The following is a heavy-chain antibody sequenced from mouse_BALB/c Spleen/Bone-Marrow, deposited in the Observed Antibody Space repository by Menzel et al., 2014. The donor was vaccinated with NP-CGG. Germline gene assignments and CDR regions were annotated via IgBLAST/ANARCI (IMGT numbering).Heavy chain of an antibody. J-gene: IGHJ4*01. CDR2: IRNEPNGYTT. CDR1: GFTFTDYY. V-gene: IGHV7-3*02. CDR3: ARAGHYYAMDY. Sequence: EVMLVESGGGLVQPGGSLRLSCATSGFTFTDYYMSWVRQPPGKALEWLGFIRNEPNGYTTEYSASVKGRFTISRDNSQSILYLQMNTLRAEDSATYYCARAGHYYAMDYWGQGTSVTVSS.